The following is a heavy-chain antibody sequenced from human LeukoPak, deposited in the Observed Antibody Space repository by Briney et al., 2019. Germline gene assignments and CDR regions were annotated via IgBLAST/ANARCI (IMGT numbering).Heavy chain of an antibody. Sequence: GGSLRLSCAASGFTFTSYSMNWVRQAPGKGLEWVSTISGGGGSTYYADSVKGRFTISRDNSKNTLYLQMNSLRAEDTAVYYCARDSSSGWHYFDYWGQGTLVTVSS. V-gene: IGHV3-23*01. CDR1: GFTFTSYS. CDR3: ARDSSSGWHYFDY. J-gene: IGHJ4*02. D-gene: IGHD6-19*01. CDR2: ISGGGGST.